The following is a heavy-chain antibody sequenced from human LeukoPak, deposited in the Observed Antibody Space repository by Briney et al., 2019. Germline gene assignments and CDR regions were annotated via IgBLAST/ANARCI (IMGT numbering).Heavy chain of an antibody. CDR2: IYYSGST. V-gene: IGHV4-28*03. CDR1: GYSISSRNW. CDR3: ARVVPAAEITNWFDP. D-gene: IGHD2-2*01. Sequence: SETLSLTCAVSGYSISSRNWWGWIRQPPGKGLEWIGYIYYSGSTYYNPSLKSRVTMSVDTSTNQFSLKLSSVTAVDTAVYYCARVVPAAEITNWFDPWGQGTLVTVSS. J-gene: IGHJ5*02.